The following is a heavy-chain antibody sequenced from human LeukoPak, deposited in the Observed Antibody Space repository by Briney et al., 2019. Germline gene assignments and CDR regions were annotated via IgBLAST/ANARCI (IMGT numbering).Heavy chain of an antibody. CDR1: GFTFSSYS. V-gene: IGHV3-23*01. CDR2: ISGGGDGI. D-gene: IGHD3-16*02. CDR3: AKAMRAGLRLGELSFYY. J-gene: IGHJ4*02. Sequence: GGSLRLSCAASGFTFSSYSMTWVRQAPGKGLEWVSVISGGGDGIYYADSVKGRFTISRDNSKNTPYLQMNSLRAEDTAVYYCAKAMRAGLRLGELSFYYWGQGTLVTVSS.